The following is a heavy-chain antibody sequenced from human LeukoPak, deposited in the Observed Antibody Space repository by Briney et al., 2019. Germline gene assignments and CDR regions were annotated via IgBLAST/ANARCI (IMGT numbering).Heavy chain of an antibody. Sequence: SETLSLTCTVSGGSISSGGYYWSWIRQYPGKGLEWIGYIHYSGSTYYNPSLSSRVTISVDRSTNHFSLKVSSVTAADTAVYYCARDAIDSNYFDFWGQGTLVTASS. CDR3: ARDAIDSNYFDF. J-gene: IGHJ4*02. D-gene: IGHD4-11*01. CDR1: GGSISSGGYY. V-gene: IGHV4-31*03. CDR2: IHYSGST.